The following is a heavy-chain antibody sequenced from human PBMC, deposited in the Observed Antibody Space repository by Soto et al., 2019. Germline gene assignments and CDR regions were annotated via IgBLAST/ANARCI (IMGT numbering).Heavy chain of an antibody. CDR1: GFTFSSYG. V-gene: IGHV3-30*18. Sequence: QVQMVESGGGVVQPGRSLRLSCAAYGFTFSSYGMFWVRQAPGKGLEWVALISYDGSNKYCADSVKGRFTIYRDNSKNTLYLQMNSLRAEDTAVYYCAKGSNNGRYSEFDYWGQGTLVTVSS. J-gene: IGHJ4*02. D-gene: IGHD1-26*01. CDR2: ISYDGSNK. CDR3: AKGSNNGRYSEFDY.